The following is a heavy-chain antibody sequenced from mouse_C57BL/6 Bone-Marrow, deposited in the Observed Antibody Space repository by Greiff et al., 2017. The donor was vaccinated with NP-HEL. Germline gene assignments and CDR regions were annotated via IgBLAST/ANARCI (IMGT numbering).Heavy chain of an antibody. V-gene: IGHV5-4*01. Sequence: DVQLVESGGGLVKPGGSLKLSCAASGFTFSSYAMSWVRQTPEKRLEWVATISDGGSYTYYPDNVKGRFTISRDNAKNNLYLQMSHLKSEDTAMYYWARDKINWAWFAYWGQGTLVTVSA. J-gene: IGHJ3*01. CDR2: ISDGGSYT. CDR1: GFTFSSYA. D-gene: IGHD4-1*02. CDR3: ARDKINWAWFAY.